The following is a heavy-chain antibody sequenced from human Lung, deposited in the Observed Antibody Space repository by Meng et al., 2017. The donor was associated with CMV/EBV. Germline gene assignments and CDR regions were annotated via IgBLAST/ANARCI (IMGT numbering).Heavy chain of an antibody. V-gene: IGHV3-23*01. CDR3: GAYDHLTGPAY. Sequence: GGSXRLXCAASGFTFRNYAMSWVRQTPGMGLEWVSLIGGNGRNTHYAAPVKGRFTISRDNSKRPLYLQMNSLRAEDTAIYYCGAYDHLTGPAYSGQGTLVTVSS. D-gene: IGHD3-9*01. J-gene: IGHJ4*02. CDR2: IGGNGRNT. CDR1: GFTFRNYA.